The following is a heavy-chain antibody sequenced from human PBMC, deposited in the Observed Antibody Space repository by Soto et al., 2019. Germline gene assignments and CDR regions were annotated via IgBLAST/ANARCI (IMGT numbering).Heavy chain of an antibody. J-gene: IGHJ5*01. D-gene: IGHD3-22*01. Sequence: QVQLVESGGGVVQTGRALRLTCAASGFIFSGSCMHWVRQAPGKALEWVALISYDGSRPYYADSVSDRFTISRDNGQNTLYLQMNSLRAEDTAVYFCARCVGGSMYDNSGKYDSWGHGTLVIVSS. V-gene: IGHV3-30*03. CDR1: GFIFSGSC. CDR2: ISYDGSRP. CDR3: ARCVGGSMYDNSGKYDS.